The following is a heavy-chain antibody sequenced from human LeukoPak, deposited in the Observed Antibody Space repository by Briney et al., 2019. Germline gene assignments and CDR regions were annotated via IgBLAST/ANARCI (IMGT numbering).Heavy chain of an antibody. CDR2: ISYDGSNK. Sequence: GRSLRLSCAASGFTFSSYGMHWVRQAPGKGLEWVAVISYDGSNKYYADSVKGRFTISRDNSKNTLYLQMNSLRAEDTAVYYCAKDSGYNAFDIWGQGTMVTVSS. J-gene: IGHJ3*02. D-gene: IGHD5-12*01. V-gene: IGHV3-30*18. CDR3: AKDSGYNAFDI. CDR1: GFTFSSYG.